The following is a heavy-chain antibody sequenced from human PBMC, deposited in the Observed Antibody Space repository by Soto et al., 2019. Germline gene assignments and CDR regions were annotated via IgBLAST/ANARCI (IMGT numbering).Heavy chain of an antibody. V-gene: IGHV4-39*01. J-gene: IGHJ6*02. Sequence: KASETLSLTCTVSGGSISSSSYYWGWIRQPPGKGLEWIGSIYYSGSTYYNPSLKSRVTISVDTSKNQFSLKLSSVTAADTAVYYCASQEGSGSYYYYGMDVWGQGTTVTVSS. D-gene: IGHD3-10*01. CDR1: GGSISSSSYY. CDR2: IYYSGST. CDR3: ASQEGSGSYYYYGMDV.